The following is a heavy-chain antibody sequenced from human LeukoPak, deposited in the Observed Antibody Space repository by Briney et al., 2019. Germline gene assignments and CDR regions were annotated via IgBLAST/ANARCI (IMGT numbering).Heavy chain of an antibody. J-gene: IGHJ4*02. D-gene: IGHD2-2*01. V-gene: IGHV4-61*02. CDR2: IYTGGRT. CDR1: GGSISSGSYY. Sequence: SETLSLTCTVSGGSISSGSYYWRWIRQPAGKGLEWIGRIYTGGRTTYNPSLKSRVTISVDKSTNQFSLKLSSVTAADTAVYYCARSGYCSSTSCYAVDYFDYWGQGTLVTVSS. CDR3: ARSGYCSSTSCYAVDYFDY.